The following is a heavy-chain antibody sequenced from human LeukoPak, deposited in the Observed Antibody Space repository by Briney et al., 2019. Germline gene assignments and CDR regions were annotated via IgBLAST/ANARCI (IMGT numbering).Heavy chain of an antibody. CDR2: IYYSGST. V-gene: IGHV4-39*01. CDR1: GGSISSSSYY. CDR3: ARLTVPAAILTSTFDY. D-gene: IGHD2-2*02. J-gene: IGHJ4*02. Sequence: SETQSLTCTVSGGSISSSSYYWGWIRQPPGKGLEWIGSIYYSGSTYYNPSLKSRVTISVDTSKNQFSLKLSSVTAADTAVYYCARLTVPAAILTSTFDYWGQGTLVTVSS.